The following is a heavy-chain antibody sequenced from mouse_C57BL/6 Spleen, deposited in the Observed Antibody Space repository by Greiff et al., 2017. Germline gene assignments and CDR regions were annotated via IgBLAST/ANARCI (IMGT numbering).Heavy chain of an antibody. Sequence: VKLMESGAELVKPGASVKISCKASGYAFSRYWMNWVKQRPGKGLEWIGQIYPGDGDTNYNGKFKGKATLTADKSSSTAYMQLSSLTSEDSAVYFCARRGSSSLYYFDYWGQGTTLTVSS. J-gene: IGHJ2*01. D-gene: IGHD1-1*01. CDR1: GYAFSRYW. CDR2: IYPGDGDT. V-gene: IGHV1-80*01. CDR3: ARRGSSSLYYFDY.